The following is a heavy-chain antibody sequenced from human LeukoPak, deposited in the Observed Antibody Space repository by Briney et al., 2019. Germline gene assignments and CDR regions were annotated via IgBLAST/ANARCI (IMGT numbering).Heavy chain of an antibody. CDR1: ASTFSRSY. Sequence: GGSLRLSCAASASTFSRSYMGWVRQAPGKGPEWVALMRLAGSVTYYVESVKGRFTISRDNTKNLLYLHMNNLRAEDTAVYYCVIDRGARWGRGTLVTVSS. CDR2: MRLAGSVT. J-gene: IGHJ4*02. CDR3: VIDRGAR. V-gene: IGHV3-7*01.